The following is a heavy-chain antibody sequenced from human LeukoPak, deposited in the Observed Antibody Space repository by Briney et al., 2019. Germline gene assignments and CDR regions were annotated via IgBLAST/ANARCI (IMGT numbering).Heavy chain of an antibody. CDR1: GGSISSYY. D-gene: IGHD3-22*01. CDR3: ARGLYYYDSSGRTPVDAFDI. J-gene: IGHJ3*02. CDR2: IYTSGST. V-gene: IGHV4-4*07. Sequence: SETLSLTCTGSGGSISSYYWSWIRQPAGKGLEWIGRIYTSGSTNYNPSLKSRVTMSVDTSKNQFSLKLSSVTAVDTAVYYCARGLYYYDSSGRTPVDAFDIWGQGTMVTVSS.